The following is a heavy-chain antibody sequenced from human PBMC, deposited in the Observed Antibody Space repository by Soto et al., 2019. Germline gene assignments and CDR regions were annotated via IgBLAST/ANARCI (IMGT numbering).Heavy chain of an antibody. CDR1: GGTFSSYT. CDR2: IIPILGIA. CDR3: ARESEDTAMVTFDY. Sequence: SVKVSCKASGGTFSSYTISWVRQAPGQGLEWMGRIIPILGIANYAQKFQGRVTITADKSTSTAYMELSSPRSEDTAVYYCARESEDTAMVTFDYWGQGTLVTVSS. V-gene: IGHV1-69*04. J-gene: IGHJ4*02. D-gene: IGHD5-18*01.